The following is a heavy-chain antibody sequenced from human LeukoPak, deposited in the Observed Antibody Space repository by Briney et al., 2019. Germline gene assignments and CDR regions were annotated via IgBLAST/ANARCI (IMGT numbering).Heavy chain of an antibody. J-gene: IGHJ6*03. CDR1: GDSVSSNSAA. CDR3: ARSSSGYYDSSGYYYAHTVGHMDV. Sequence: SQTLSLTCAISGDSVSSNSAAWNWIRQSPSRGLEWLGRTYYRSKWYNDYAVSVKSRITINPDTSKNQFSLQLNSVTPEDTAVYYCARSSSGYYDSSGYYYAHTVGHMDVWGKGTTVTVSS. V-gene: IGHV6-1*01. CDR2: TYYRSKWYN. D-gene: IGHD3-22*01.